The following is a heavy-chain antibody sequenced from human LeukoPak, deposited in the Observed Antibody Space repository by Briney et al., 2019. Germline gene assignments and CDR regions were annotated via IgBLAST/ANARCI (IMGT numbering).Heavy chain of an antibody. CDR3: ARRGPRWLQKHLIDY. J-gene: IGHJ4*02. CDR1: GYSFTSHW. V-gene: IGHV5-51*01. D-gene: IGHD5-24*01. CDR2: IYPGDSDT. Sequence: GESLKISCKGSGYSFTSHWIGWVPQMPGKGLEWMGIIYPGDSDTRYSPSFQGQVTISADKSISTAYLQWSSLKASDTAMYSCARRGPRWLQKHLIDYWGQGTLVTVSS.